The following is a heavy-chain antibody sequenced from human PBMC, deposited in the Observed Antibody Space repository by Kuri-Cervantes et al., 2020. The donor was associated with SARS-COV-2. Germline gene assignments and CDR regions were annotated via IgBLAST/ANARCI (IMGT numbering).Heavy chain of an antibody. D-gene: IGHD2-15*01. CDR2: IRSKAYGGTT. J-gene: IGHJ4*02. V-gene: IGHV3-49*04. CDR1: GSTFGDYA. Sequence: GESLKISCTASGSTFGDYAMSWVRQAPGKGLEWVGFIRSKAYGGTTEYAASVKGRFTISRDDSKGIAYLQMNSLKTEDTAVYYCTREDMDYWGQGTLVTVSS. CDR3: TREDMDY.